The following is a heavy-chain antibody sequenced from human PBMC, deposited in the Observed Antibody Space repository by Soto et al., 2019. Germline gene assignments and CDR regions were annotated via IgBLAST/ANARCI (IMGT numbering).Heavy chain of an antibody. V-gene: IGHV3-30*03. J-gene: IGHJ2*01. CDR1: GVTFKDYG. CDR2: ISYDGKQT. Sequence: PGGSLRLSCGAPGVTFKDYGMHWVRQAPGKGLEWVAVISYDGKQTYYADSVKGRFTISKDKSKRTLFLQMSSLRVDDTAVYYCARDGWGSNWYFDLWGRGTLVTAPQ. D-gene: IGHD3-16*01. CDR3: ARDGWGSNWYFDL.